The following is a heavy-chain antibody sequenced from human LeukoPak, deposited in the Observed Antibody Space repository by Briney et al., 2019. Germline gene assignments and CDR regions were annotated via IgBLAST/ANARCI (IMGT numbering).Heavy chain of an antibody. CDR3: AKAIVVVPAAEDY. CDR1: GFTFSSYA. CDR2: ISGSGGST. V-gene: IGHV3-23*01. Sequence: GGSPRLSCAASGFTFSSYAMSWIRQAPGKGLEWVSAISGSGGSTYYADSVKGRFTISRDNSKNTLYLQMNSLRAEDTAVYYCAKAIVVVPAAEDYWGQGTLVTVSS. J-gene: IGHJ4*02. D-gene: IGHD2-2*01.